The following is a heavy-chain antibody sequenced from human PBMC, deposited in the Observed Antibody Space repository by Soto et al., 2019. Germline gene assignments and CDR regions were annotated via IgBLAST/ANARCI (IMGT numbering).Heavy chain of an antibody. V-gene: IGHV3-9*01. CDR2: ISWNSGSI. D-gene: IGHD6-13*01. CDR1: GFTFDDYA. CDR3: AKGGQQLTPLGWFDP. Sequence: GGSLRLSCAASGFTFDDYAMHWVRQAPGKGLEWVSGISWNSGSIGYADSVKGRFTISRDNAKNSLYLQMNSLRAEDTALYYCAKGGQQLTPLGWFDPWGQGTLVTVSS. J-gene: IGHJ5*02.